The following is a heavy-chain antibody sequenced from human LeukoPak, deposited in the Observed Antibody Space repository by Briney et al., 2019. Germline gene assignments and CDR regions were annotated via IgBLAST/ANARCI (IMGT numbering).Heavy chain of an antibody. V-gene: IGHV4-39*01. CDR3: ARHTTPDYCSGGSCYSEGWFDP. CDR2: IYYSGIT. D-gene: IGHD2-15*01. Sequence: SETLSLTCTVSGGSISSSSYYWGWIRQSPGKGLEWIGSIYYSGITYYNPSLKSRVNISVDTSKNQFSLKLSSVTAADTAVYYCARHTTPDYCSGGSCYSEGWFDPWGQGTLVTVSA. J-gene: IGHJ5*02. CDR1: GGSISSSSYY.